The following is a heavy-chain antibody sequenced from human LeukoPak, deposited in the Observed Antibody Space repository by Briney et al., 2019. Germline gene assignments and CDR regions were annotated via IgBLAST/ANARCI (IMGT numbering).Heavy chain of an antibody. D-gene: IGHD2-15*01. CDR1: GFTFSSYG. Sequence: PGGSLRLSCAASGFTFSSYGMSWARQAPGKGLEWVSAISGSGGSTYYADSVKGRFTISRDNSKNTAYLQMNSLKTEDTAVYYCTSWGEGIVEPRDSYYYYMDVWGKGTTVTVSS. CDR2: ISGSGGST. CDR3: TSWGEGIVEPRDSYYYYMDV. J-gene: IGHJ6*03. V-gene: IGHV3-23*01.